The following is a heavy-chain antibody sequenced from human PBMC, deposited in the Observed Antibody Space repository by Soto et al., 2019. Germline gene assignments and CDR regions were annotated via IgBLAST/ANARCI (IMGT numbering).Heavy chain of an antibody. V-gene: IGHV1-46*03. D-gene: IGHD2-2*01. CDR2: INPSGGST. Sequence: ASVKVSCKASGYTFTSYYMHWVRQAPGQGLEWMGIINPSGGSTSYAQKFQGRVTMTRDTSTSTVYMELSSLRSEDTAVYYCARVRCDRYCSSTSQNWFDPWGQRTLVTVSS. CDR1: GYTFTSYY. J-gene: IGHJ5*02. CDR3: ARVRCDRYCSSTSQNWFDP.